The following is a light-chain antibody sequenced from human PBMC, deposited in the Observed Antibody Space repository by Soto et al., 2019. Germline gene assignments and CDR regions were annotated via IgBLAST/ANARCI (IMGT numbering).Light chain of an antibody. V-gene: IGLV2-14*01. J-gene: IGLJ1*01. CDR2: AVS. Sequence: QSVLTQPASVSGSPGQSIAISRTGSSSDVGIYNYVSWYQQHPGKAPQLMIYAVSNRPSGVSNRFSASKSGNTASLFISGLQAEDEADYYCSSYTSDSSYVFGSGTKVTVL. CDR1: SSDVGIYNY. CDR3: SSYTSDSSYV.